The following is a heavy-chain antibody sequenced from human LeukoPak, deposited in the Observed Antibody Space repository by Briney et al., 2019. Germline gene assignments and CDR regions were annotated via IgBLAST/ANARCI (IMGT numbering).Heavy chain of an antibody. CDR3: ARLPGMATSSRGYFDY. Sequence: GAFLMICSMSGGYSFTSYWICWVHPPAEKLEWWMGINYAGDSDTRYSPSFQGQVTISADKSISTAYLQWSSLKASDTAMYYCARLPGMATSSRGYFDYWGQGTLVTVSS. CDR2: NYAGDSDT. J-gene: IGHJ4*02. CDR1: GYSFTSYW. V-gene: IGHV5-51*07. D-gene: IGHD5-24*01.